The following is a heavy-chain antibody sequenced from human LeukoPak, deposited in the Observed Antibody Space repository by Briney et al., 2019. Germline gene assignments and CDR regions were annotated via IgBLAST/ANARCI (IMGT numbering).Heavy chain of an antibody. V-gene: IGHV1-2*02. CDR3: ARRGVYGDYAADAFEI. CDR2: INPNSGGT. Sequence: GASVKVSCKASGYTFTGYYMHWVRQAPGQGLEWMGWINPNSGGTNYAQKFQGRVTMTRDTSISTASMELSSLISDDTAVYYCARRGVYGDYAADAFEIWGQGTMVTVSS. J-gene: IGHJ3*02. CDR1: GYTFTGYY. D-gene: IGHD4-17*01.